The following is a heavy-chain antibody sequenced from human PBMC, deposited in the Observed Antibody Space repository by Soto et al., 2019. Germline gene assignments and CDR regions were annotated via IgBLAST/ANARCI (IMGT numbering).Heavy chain of an antibody. CDR1: VGTFSSYA. Sequence: QVQLVQSGAEVKKPGSSVKVSCKASVGTFSSYAISWVRQAPGQGLEWMGGIIPIFGTANYAQKFQGRVKITADESTSTAYMELSSLRSEETAVYYCAREGASGSHIGYWGQGTLVTVSS. CDR3: AREGASGSHIGY. CDR2: IIPIFGTA. D-gene: IGHD3-22*01. V-gene: IGHV1-69*01. J-gene: IGHJ4*02.